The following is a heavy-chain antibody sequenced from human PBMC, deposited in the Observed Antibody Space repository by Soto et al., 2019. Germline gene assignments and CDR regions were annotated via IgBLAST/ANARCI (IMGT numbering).Heavy chain of an antibody. CDR3: ARAEYYYDSSGYYLLFYFDY. CDR2: ISVYNGDT. J-gene: IGHJ4*02. V-gene: IGHV1-18*01. Sequence: QVQLVQSGPEVKNPGASVKVSCKASGYKFTNFGIAWIRQAPGQGLEWMGRISVYNGDTTFAQHFQDRGTLTTDTSASTAYMELKSLRSDDTAVYYCARAEYYYDSSGYYLLFYFDYWGQGTLVTVSS. D-gene: IGHD3-22*01. CDR1: GYKFTNFG.